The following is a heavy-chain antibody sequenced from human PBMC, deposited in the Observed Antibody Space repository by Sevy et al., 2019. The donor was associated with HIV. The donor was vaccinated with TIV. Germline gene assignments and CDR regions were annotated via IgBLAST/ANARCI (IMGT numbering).Heavy chain of an antibody. CDR2: IYYSGNT. CDR1: NGSIGNYY. D-gene: IGHD3-16*01. CDR3: ARRAFLGGYFDS. V-gene: IGHV4-59*08. Sequence: SETLSLTCSVSNGSIGNYYSYWIRQPPGRGLEWLGLIYYSGNTNYNPSLKSRVTMSIDTSKNQFSLGLSSLTAADTAVYYCARRAFLGGYFDSWGQGILVTVSS. J-gene: IGHJ4*03.